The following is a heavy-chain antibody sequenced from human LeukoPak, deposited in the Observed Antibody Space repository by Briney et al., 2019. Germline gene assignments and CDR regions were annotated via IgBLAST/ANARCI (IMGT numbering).Heavy chain of an antibody. CDR3: AKVVDRATISVDI. CDR1: GFTFDSYG. V-gene: IGHV3-23*01. Sequence: GGSLRLSCAASGFTFDSYGMNWVRQAPGKGLEWVSGISGSGVYTYYADSVKGRFTISRDNSKNTLYLVMNSLRVDDTAVYYWAKVVDRATISVDIWGQGTMVTVSS. CDR2: ISGSGVYT. J-gene: IGHJ3*02. D-gene: IGHD3-10*01.